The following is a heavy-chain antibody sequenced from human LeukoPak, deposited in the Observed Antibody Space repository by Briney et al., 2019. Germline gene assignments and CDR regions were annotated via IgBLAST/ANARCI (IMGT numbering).Heavy chain of an antibody. CDR1: GFTFSSYW. CDR3: ATSGSTVVIPY. Sequence: GGSLRLSCAASGFTFSSYWMHWGRQAPGKGLVWVSRINSDGSSTSYADSVKGRFTISRDNAKNSVYLQMNSLRAEDTAVYYCATSGSTVVIPYWGQGTLVTVSS. D-gene: IGHD4-23*01. V-gene: IGHV3-74*01. CDR2: INSDGSST. J-gene: IGHJ4*02.